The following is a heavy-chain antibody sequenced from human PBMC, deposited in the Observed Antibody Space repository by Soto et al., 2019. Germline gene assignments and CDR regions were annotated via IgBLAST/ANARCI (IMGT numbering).Heavy chain of an antibody. Sequence: QVQLVQSGAEVKKPGSSVKVSCKASGGSFSSNAISWVRQAPGQGLEWMGGIIPILGSANYAQKFQDRLTITADGSTTTNYMELNSLRSEDAAVYYCASRERVDAFDIWGQGTLVTVYS. D-gene: IGHD1-26*01. V-gene: IGHV1-69*01. CDR2: IIPILGSA. J-gene: IGHJ3*02. CDR3: ASRERVDAFDI. CDR1: GGSFSSNA.